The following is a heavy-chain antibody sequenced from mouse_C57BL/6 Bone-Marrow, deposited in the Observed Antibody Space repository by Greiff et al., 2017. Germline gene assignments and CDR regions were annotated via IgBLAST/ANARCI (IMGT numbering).Heavy chain of an antibody. CDR1: GFNIKDDY. CDR2: IDPENGDT. D-gene: IGHD1-1*01. V-gene: IGHV14-4*01. CDR3: TSYYYGSSYPAWFAY. J-gene: IGHJ3*01. Sequence: VQLKQSGAELVRPGASVKLSCTASGFNIKDDYMHWVKQRPEQGLEWIGWIDPENGDTEYASKFQGKATITADTSSNTAYLQLSSLTSDDTAVYYCTSYYYGSSYPAWFAYWGQGTLVTVSA.